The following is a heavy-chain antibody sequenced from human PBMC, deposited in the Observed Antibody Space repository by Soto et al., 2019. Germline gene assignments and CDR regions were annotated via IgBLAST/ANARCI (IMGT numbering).Heavy chain of an antibody. CDR2: IIPIFGTA. Sequence: SVKVSCQASRGTFSSYAISWVRQAAGQGREWMGGIIPIFGTANYAQKFQGRVTITADESTSTAYMELSSLRSEDTAVYYCARHYESLTGGRADYYYYGMDVWGQGTTVTVSS. J-gene: IGHJ6*02. CDR3: ARHYESLTGGRADYYYYGMDV. V-gene: IGHV1-69*13. D-gene: IGHD3-9*01. CDR1: RGTFSSYA.